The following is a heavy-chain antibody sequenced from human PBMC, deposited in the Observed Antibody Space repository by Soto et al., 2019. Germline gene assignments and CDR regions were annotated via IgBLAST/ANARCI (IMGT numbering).Heavy chain of an antibody. CDR2: IYHIGTT. CDR1: GDSITGSY. J-gene: IGHJ4*02. Sequence: QVQLRESGLGLVKPSETLSLTCTVSGDSITGSYWSWIRQPPGKTLEWIGYIYHIGTTTYNPSLKSRVSISVDPSKNQFSLRLTSVIAADTAEDYCARDIPYGAGSLAGCDYWGQGILVTVSS. CDR3: ARDIPYGAGSLAGCDY. V-gene: IGHV4-59*01. D-gene: IGHD1-26*01.